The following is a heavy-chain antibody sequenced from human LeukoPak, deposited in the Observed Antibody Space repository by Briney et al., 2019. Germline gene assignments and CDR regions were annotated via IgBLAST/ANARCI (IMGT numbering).Heavy chain of an antibody. CDR1: GFTFSSYS. CDR2: ISSSSSYI. CDR3: ASGATTVFDY. Sequence: GGSLRLSCAASGFTFSSYSMNWVRQAPGKGLEWVSSISSSSSYIYYADSVNGRFTISRDNAKNSLYLQMSSLRAEDTAVYYCASGATTVFDYWGQGTLVTVSS. J-gene: IGHJ4*02. D-gene: IGHD1-26*01. V-gene: IGHV3-21*01.